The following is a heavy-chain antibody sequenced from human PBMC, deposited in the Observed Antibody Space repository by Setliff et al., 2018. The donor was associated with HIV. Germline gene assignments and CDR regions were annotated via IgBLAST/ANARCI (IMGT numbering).Heavy chain of an antibody. J-gene: IGHJ4*02. CDR3: ARVTYCPNTCYEDFTFDS. CDR1: DYSISSGYY. D-gene: IGHD2-8*01. V-gene: IGHV4-38-2*01. Sequence: SETLSLTCAVSDYSISSGYYWGWIRQPPGKGLEWIGSIYHSGSTHYNPSLKSRVTISVDTSKNQFSLKLSSVTAADTAVYYCARVTYCPNTCYEDFTFDSWGQGTLVTVSS. CDR2: IYHSGST.